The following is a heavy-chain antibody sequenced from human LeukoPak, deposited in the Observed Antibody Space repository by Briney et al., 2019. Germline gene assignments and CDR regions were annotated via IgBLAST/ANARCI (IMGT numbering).Heavy chain of an antibody. J-gene: IGHJ2*01. Sequence: SETLSLTCTVSGYSISSGYYWGWIRQPPGKGLEWIGSIYYSGSTNYNPSLKSRVTISVDTSKNQFSLKLSSVTAADTAVYYCARVGYYDSSGYHYWYFDLWGRGTLVTVSS. CDR2: IYYSGST. CDR3: ARVGYYDSSGYHYWYFDL. V-gene: IGHV4-38-2*02. D-gene: IGHD3-22*01. CDR1: GYSISSGYY.